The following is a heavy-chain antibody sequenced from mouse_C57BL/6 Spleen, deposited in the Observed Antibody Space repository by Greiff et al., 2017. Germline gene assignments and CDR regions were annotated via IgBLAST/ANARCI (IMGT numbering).Heavy chain of an antibody. CDR2: ISSGSSTI. D-gene: IGHD1-1*01. Sequence: EVQVVESGGGLVKPGGSLKLSCAASGFTFSDYGMHWVRQAPETGLEWVAYISSGSSTIYYADTVKGRFTISRDNAKNTLFLQMTSLRSEDTDMYYCARRDYYGSSYHYYAMDYWGQGTSVTVSS. J-gene: IGHJ4*01. CDR3: ARRDYYGSSYHYYAMDY. V-gene: IGHV5-17*01. CDR1: GFTFSDYG.